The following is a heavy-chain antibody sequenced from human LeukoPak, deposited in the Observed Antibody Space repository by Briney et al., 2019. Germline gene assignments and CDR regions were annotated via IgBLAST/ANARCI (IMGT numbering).Heavy chain of an antibody. CDR2: IYSDDSET. CDR3: ARHLDILSYYYSMDV. D-gene: IGHD3/OR15-3a*01. V-gene: IGHV5-51*01. CDR1: GYNFTSCW. Sequence: AESLQIPCRGSGYNFTSCWNDWVRQMPGKGLVGMGIIYSDDSETIYSPSFQGQVTISVDKSTSTAYLQWSSLKASDTAMYYCARHLDILSYYYSMDVWGDGTTVTVSS. J-gene: IGHJ6*04.